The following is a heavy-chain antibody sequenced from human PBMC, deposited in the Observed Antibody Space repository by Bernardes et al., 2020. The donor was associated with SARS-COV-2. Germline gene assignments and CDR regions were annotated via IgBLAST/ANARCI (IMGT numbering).Heavy chain of an antibody. D-gene: IGHD6-19*01. CDR1: GGTFSDYA. J-gene: IGHJ4*02. V-gene: IGHV1-69*13. Sequence: SVKVSCKASGGTFSDYAFSWVRQAPGQGLEWMAGVIPKFGAASSAQKFQDRVAITADESSSTASMELSSLSSGDTAVYYCARVAYTSLSAPFDYWGQGTLVTVSS. CDR3: ARVAYTSLSAPFDY. CDR2: VIPKFGAA.